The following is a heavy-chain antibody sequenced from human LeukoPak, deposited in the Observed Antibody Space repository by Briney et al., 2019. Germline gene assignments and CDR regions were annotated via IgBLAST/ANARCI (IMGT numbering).Heavy chain of an antibody. Sequence: GGSLRLSCAASGFTFSINSMNWVRQAPGKGLEWVSSMSSSSSYIYYADSVKGRFTISRDNAKNSLYLQMNSLRAEDTAVYYCAIEETVMGEAFDIWGQGTMVTVSS. J-gene: IGHJ3*02. CDR1: GFTFSINS. V-gene: IGHV3-21*01. CDR3: AIEETVMGEAFDI. CDR2: MSSSSSYI. D-gene: IGHD2-8*01.